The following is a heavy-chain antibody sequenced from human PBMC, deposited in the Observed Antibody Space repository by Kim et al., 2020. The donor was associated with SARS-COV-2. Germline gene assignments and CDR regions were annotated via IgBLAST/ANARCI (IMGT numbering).Heavy chain of an antibody. Sequence: SETLSLTCTVSGGSISSYYWSWIRQPPGKGLEWIGYIYYSGSTNYNPSLKSRVTISVDTSKNQFSLKLSSVTAADTAVYYCARSWAGGSPDYWGQGTLVTVSS. CDR2: IYYSGST. CDR3: ARSWAGGSPDY. V-gene: IGHV4-59*08. CDR1: GGSISSYY. J-gene: IGHJ4*02. D-gene: IGHD2-15*01.